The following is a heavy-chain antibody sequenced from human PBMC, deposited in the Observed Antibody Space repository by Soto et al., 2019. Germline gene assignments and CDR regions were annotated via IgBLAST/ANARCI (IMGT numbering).Heavy chain of an antibody. CDR3: ARDDDSSGYYHGSYFDY. CDR1: GGTFSSYA. Sequence: SVKVSCKASGGTFSSYAISWVRQAPGQGLEWMGGIIPIFGTANYAQKFQGRVTITADESTSTAYMELSSLRSEDTAVYYCARDDDSSGYYHGSYFDYWGQGTLVTVS. CDR2: IIPIFGTA. J-gene: IGHJ4*02. V-gene: IGHV1-69*13. D-gene: IGHD3-22*01.